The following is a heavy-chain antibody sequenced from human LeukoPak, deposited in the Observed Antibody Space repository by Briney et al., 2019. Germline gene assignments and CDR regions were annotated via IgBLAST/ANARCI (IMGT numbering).Heavy chain of an antibody. Sequence: PGGSLRLSCAASGFTFSSYGMHWVRQAPGKGLEWVAVISYDGSNKYYADSVKGRFTISRDNSKNTLYLQMNSLRAEDTAVYYCAKGHYGSGSSLFDYWGQGTLVTVSS. V-gene: IGHV3-30*18. CDR2: ISYDGSNK. CDR3: AKGHYGSGSSLFDY. D-gene: IGHD3-10*01. CDR1: GFTFSSYG. J-gene: IGHJ4*02.